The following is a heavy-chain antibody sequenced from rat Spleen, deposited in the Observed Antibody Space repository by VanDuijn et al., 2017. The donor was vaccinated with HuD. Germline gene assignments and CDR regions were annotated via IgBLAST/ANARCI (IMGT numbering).Heavy chain of an antibody. CDR1: GFTFSNYY. D-gene: IGHD1-6*01. V-gene: IGHV5-27*01. J-gene: IGHJ2*01. Sequence: EVQLVESGGGLVQPGRSLKLSCAASGFTFSNYYMAWVRQAPTKGLEWVAYISTGGGSTYYRDSVKGRFTISRDNAKSTLYLQMDSLRSEDTATYYCTTHPIMYTTDPNYWGQGVMVTVSS. CDR3: TTHPIMYTTDPNY. CDR2: ISTGGGST.